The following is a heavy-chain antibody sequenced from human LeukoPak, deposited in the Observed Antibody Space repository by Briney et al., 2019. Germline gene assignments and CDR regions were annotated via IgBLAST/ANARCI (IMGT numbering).Heavy chain of an antibody. Sequence: GASVKVSCKASGYTFTSYGISWVRQAPGQGLEWMGWISAYNGNTNYAQKLQGRVTMTTDTSTSTAYMELRSLRSDDTAVYYCAGGVYSSGWFLYYYYYMDVWGKGTTVTISS. J-gene: IGHJ6*03. CDR3: AGGVYSSGWFLYYYYYMDV. CDR1: GYTFTSYG. D-gene: IGHD6-19*01. V-gene: IGHV1-18*01. CDR2: ISAYNGNT.